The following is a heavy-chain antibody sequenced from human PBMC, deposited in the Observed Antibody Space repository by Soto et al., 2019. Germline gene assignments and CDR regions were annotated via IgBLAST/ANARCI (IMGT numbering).Heavy chain of an antibody. CDR3: ARGRKQQLFSWFDP. CDR2: INHSGRT. J-gene: IGHJ5*02. V-gene: IGHV4-34*01. CDR1: GGSFSGYY. D-gene: IGHD6-13*01. Sequence: QVQLQQWGAGLLKPSETLSLTCAVYGGSFSGYYWSWIRQPPGKGLEWIGEINHSGRTNYNPSLKSRVTISVDTSKNQFSLKLSSVTAAYTAVYYCARGRKQQLFSWFDPWGQGTLVTVSS.